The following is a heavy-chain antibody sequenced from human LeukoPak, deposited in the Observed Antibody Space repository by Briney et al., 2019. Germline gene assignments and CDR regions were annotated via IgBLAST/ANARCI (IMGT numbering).Heavy chain of an antibody. CDR1: GAPFSSSGYY. V-gene: IGHV4-39*01. CDR3: ARQIALAGEWAFDI. D-gene: IGHD6-19*01. Sequence: SETLSLTCAVSGAPFSSSGYYWVWIRQPPGKGLEWIGSISYGGHTYYSPSLRSRVTISVDTSNNRFSLKLSSVTAADTAVYYCARQIALAGEWAFDIWGQGTMVTVSS. CDR2: ISYGGHT. J-gene: IGHJ3*02.